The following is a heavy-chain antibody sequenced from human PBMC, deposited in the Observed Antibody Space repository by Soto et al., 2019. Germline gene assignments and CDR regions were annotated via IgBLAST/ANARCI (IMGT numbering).Heavy chain of an antibody. D-gene: IGHD3-3*01. CDR1: GGSISSGGYY. CDR2: IYYSGST. J-gene: IGHJ6*02. V-gene: IGHV4-31*03. CDR3: ARDSRGTIFGVAKGYYGMDV. Sequence: SETLSLTCTVSGGSISSGGYYWSWIRQHPGKGLEWIGYIYYSGSTYYNPSLKSRVTISVDTSKNQFSLKLSSVTAADTAVYYCARDSRGTIFGVAKGYYGMDVWGQGTTVTVSS.